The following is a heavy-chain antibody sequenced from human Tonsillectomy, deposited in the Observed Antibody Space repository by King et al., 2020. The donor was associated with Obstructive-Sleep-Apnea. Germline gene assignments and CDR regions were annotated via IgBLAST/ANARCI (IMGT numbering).Heavy chain of an antibody. V-gene: IGHV3-33*06. CDR1: GFTYTSYG. J-gene: IGHJ6*02. CDR3: AKSSYDSSGRNGGMDV. D-gene: IGHD3-22*01. CDR2: VWYDGSNK. Sequence: VQLVESGGGVVQPGRSLRLSCAASGFTYTSYGLHWVRQAPGKGLEWVAVVWYDGSNKYYADSVKGRFTISRDNSKNTLYLQMNSLRAEDTAVYYCAKSSYDSSGRNGGMDVWGQGTTVTVSS.